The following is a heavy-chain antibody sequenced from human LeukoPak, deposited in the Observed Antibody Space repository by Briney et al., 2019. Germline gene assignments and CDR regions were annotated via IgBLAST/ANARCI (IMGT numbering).Heavy chain of an antibody. CDR2: ITSNSDGGTT. CDR3: TTFGSDAFDI. Sequence: GGSLRLSCAASGFTFSYAWMNWVRQAPGKGLECVGRITSNSDGGTTDYAAPVKGRFTISRDDSQHTLYLQMNSLKTEDTAVYYCTTFGSDAFDIWGQGTMVTVSS. D-gene: IGHD3-16*01. J-gene: IGHJ3*02. V-gene: IGHV3-15*01. CDR1: GFTFSYAW.